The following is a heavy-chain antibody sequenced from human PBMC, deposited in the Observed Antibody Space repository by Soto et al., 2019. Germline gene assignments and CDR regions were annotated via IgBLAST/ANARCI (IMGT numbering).Heavy chain of an antibody. CDR2: IIPIFGGT. V-gene: IGHV1-2*02. D-gene: IGHD6-6*01. CDR3: ARWEQLVLGFDI. J-gene: IGHJ3*02. Sequence: ASVKVSCKASGGTFSSYAISWVRQAPGQGLEWMGGIIPIFGGTNFAQKFQGRVTVTRDTSISTAYMELTSLRSDDTAVYYCARWEQLVLGFDIWGQGTMVTVSS. CDR1: GGTFSSYA.